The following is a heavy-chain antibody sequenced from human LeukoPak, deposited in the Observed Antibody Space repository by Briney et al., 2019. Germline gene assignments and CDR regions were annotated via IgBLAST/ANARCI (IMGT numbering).Heavy chain of an antibody. CDR2: INDNGGRT. D-gene: IGHD1-26*01. J-gene: IGHJ4*02. CDR3: VKDVGGSYAIDY. CDR1: GFTFSRYA. Sequence: PGGSLRLSCSASGFTFSRYAMHWVRQAPGKGLEYVSGINDNGGRTHYGDSVKGRFSISRDNSKNTLHLQMSTLRAEDTALYYCVKDVGGSYAIDYWGQGILVTVAS. V-gene: IGHV3-64D*09.